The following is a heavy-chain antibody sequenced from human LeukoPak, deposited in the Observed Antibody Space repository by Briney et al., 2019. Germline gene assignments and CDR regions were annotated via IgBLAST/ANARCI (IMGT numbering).Heavy chain of an antibody. CDR2: INHSGST. CDR1: GGSFSGYY. Sequence: PSETLSLTCAVYGGSFSGYYWSWIRQPPGKGLEWIGEINHSGSTNYNPSLKSRVTISVDTSKNQFSLKLSSVTAADTALYYSARPRQGLDYFDYWGQGTLVTVSS. V-gene: IGHV4-34*01. J-gene: IGHJ4*02. D-gene: IGHD6-19*01. CDR3: ARPRQGLDYFDY.